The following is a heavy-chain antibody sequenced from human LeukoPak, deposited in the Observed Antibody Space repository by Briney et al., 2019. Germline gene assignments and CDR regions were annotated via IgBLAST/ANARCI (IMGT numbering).Heavy chain of an antibody. J-gene: IGHJ4*02. V-gene: IGHV4-30-4*01. CDR2: IYYSGST. D-gene: IGHD2-2*01. CDR3: ASNLGAYCSSTSCWDY. CDR1: GGSISCGDYY. Sequence: PSQTLSLTCTVSGGSISCGDYYWSWIRQPPGKGLEWIGYIYYSGSTYYNPSLKSRVTISVDTSKNQFSLKLSSVTAADTAVYYCASNLGAYCSSTSCWDYWGQGTLVTVSS.